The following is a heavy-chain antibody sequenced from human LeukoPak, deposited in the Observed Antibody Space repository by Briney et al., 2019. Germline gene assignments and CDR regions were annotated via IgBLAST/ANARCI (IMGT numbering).Heavy chain of an antibody. CDR3: ARDQGSFDY. CDR2: IHSDGIGT. J-gene: IGHJ4*02. V-gene: IGHV3-74*01. CDR1: GFTFSIYW. Sequence: GGSLRLSCAASGFTFSIYWMHWIRQAPGKGLVWVSRIHSDGIGTSYADSVRGRFTISRDNAKNTVYLQMNSLRAEDTAVYYCARDQGSFDYWGQGTLVTVSS.